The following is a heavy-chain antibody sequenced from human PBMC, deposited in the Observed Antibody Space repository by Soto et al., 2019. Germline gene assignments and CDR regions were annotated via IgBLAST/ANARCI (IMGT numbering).Heavy chain of an antibody. Sequence: EVQLVESGGGLVQPGGSLRLSCAASGFTFSSYWMSWVRQAPGKGLEWVANIKQDGSEKYYVDSVKGRFTISRDNAKNSLYLQMNSVRAEDTAVYYCARDILTGYKGSPWFDPWGQGTLVTVSS. J-gene: IGHJ5*02. CDR1: GFTFSSYW. CDR3: ARDILTGYKGSPWFDP. V-gene: IGHV3-7*05. D-gene: IGHD3-9*01. CDR2: IKQDGSEK.